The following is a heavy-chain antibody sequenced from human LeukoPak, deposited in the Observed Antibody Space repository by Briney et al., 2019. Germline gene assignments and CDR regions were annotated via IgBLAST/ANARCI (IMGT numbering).Heavy chain of an antibody. Sequence: QPGGSLRLSCAASGLTFSSYGMHWVRQAPGKGLEWVAFIRYDGSNKYYADSVKGRFTISRDNSKNTLYLQMNSLRAEDTAVYYCAKELLSIAARGAFDIWGQGTMVTVSS. J-gene: IGHJ3*02. CDR3: AKELLSIAARGAFDI. CDR1: GLTFSSYG. CDR2: IRYDGSNK. V-gene: IGHV3-30*02. D-gene: IGHD6-6*01.